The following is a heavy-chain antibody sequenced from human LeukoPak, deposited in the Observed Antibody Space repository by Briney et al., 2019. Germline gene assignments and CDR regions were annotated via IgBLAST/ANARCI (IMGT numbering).Heavy chain of an antibody. CDR1: GFTFSSYG. J-gene: IGHJ5*02. CDR2: ISYDGSNK. CDR3: AAGSYYSGFDP. D-gene: IGHD3-10*01. V-gene: IGHV3-30*03. Sequence: GGSLRLSCAASGFTFSSYGMHWVRQAPGKGLEWVAVISYDGSNKYYADSVKGRFTISRDNSKNTRYLPIKSLRAEDTAVYYCAAGSYYSGFDPWGQGTLVTVSS.